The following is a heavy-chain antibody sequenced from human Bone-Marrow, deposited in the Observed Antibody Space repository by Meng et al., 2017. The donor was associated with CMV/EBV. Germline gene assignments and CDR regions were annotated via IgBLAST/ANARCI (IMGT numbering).Heavy chain of an antibody. CDR3: ARGLGTPAGRSFDY. D-gene: IGHD1-14*01. V-gene: IGHV4-34*01. J-gene: IGHJ4*02. Sequence: GSLRLSCAVYGESFSGYYWSWIRQPPGKGLEWIGEINHSGSTNYNPSLKSRVTISVDTSKNQFSLKLSSVTAADTAVYYCARGLGTPAGRSFDYWGQGTLVTVSS. CDR1: GESFSGYY. CDR2: INHSGST.